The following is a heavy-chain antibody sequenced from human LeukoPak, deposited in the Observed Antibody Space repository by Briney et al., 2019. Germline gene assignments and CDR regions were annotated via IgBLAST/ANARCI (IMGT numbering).Heavy chain of an antibody. D-gene: IGHD3-10*01. CDR2: IYHSGNT. Sequence: SETLSLTCTVSSGSIRDYYWSWIRQPPGKGLEWIGYIYHSGNTYYNPSLKSRVTISTDRSKNQLSLKLSSVTAADTAVYYCTRAINYNFDYWGQGTLVTVSS. V-gene: IGHV4-30-2*01. CDR1: SGSIRDYY. J-gene: IGHJ4*02. CDR3: TRAINYNFDY.